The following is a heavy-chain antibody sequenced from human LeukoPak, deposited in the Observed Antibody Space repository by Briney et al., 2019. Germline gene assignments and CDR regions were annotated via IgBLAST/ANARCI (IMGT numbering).Heavy chain of an antibody. V-gene: IGHV4-4*02. Sequence: PSETLSLTCAVSGGSISSSNWWSWVRQPPGKGLEWIGEIYHSGSTNYNPSLKSRVTISVDTSKNQFSLKLSSVTAADTAVYYCARGGWYSNYVEYWGQGTLVTVSS. D-gene: IGHD2-15*01. CDR3: ARGGWYSNYVEY. CDR1: GGSISSSNW. J-gene: IGHJ4*02. CDR2: IYHSGST.